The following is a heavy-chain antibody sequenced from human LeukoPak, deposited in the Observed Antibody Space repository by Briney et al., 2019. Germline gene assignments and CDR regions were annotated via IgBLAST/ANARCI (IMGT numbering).Heavy chain of an antibody. CDR2: ITTNTGDP. Sequence: ASVKVSCKASGYTFTNYAVNWVRQAPGQGHEWVGWITTNTGDPTYAQGFTGRFVFSLDTSVSTTYLQISSLKADDTAVYYCARDGAKLDYWGQGTLVTVSS. J-gene: IGHJ4*02. V-gene: IGHV7-4-1*02. CDR1: GYTFTNYA. CDR3: ARDGAKLDY.